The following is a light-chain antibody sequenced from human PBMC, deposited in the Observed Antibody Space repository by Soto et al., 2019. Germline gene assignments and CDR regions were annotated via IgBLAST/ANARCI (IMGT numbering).Light chain of an antibody. CDR1: QGISGY. J-gene: IGKJ2*01. CDR2: ATS. V-gene: IGKV1-9*01. CDR3: QQLSNYPPMYT. Sequence: DIQLTQSPSFLSASVGDRVTITCRASQGISGYLAWYQQKPGKVPNLLIYATSALRSGVPSRFNGSGSGTEFTLTISSLEPEDFATYYCQQLSNYPPMYTFGQGTKLEIK.